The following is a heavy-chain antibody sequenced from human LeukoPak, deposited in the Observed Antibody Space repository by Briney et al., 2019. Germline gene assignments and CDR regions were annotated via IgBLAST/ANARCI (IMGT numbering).Heavy chain of an antibody. D-gene: IGHD2-21*02. CDR2: ISGSGGST. CDR1: GFTFSSYA. J-gene: IGHJ4*02. Sequence: GGSLRLSCAASGFTFSSYAMSWFRQAPGKGLEWVSAISGSGGSTYYADSVKGRFTISRDNSKNTLYLQMNSLRAEDTAVYYCAKSGDYDYYFDYWGQGTLVTVSS. CDR3: AKSGDYDYYFDY. V-gene: IGHV3-23*01.